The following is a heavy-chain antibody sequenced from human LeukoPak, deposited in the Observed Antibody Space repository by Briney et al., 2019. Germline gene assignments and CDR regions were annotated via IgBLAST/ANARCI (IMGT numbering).Heavy chain of an antibody. D-gene: IGHD1-14*01. CDR3: ARVGKLLEPQGSWFDP. J-gene: IGHJ5*02. CDR2: INHSGST. Sequence: PSETLSLTCAVYGGSFSGYYWSWIRQPPGKGLEWIGEINHSGSTNYNPSLKSRVTISVDTSKNQFSLQLNSVTPEDTAVYYCARVGKLLEPQGSWFDPWGQGTLVTVSS. V-gene: IGHV4-34*01. CDR1: GGSFSGYY.